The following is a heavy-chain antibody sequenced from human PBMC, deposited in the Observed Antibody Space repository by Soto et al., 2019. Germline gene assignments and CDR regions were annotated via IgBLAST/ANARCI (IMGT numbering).Heavy chain of an antibody. CDR2: IHYSGST. CDR3: ASQHYYDSSGYYVGY. V-gene: IGHV4-39*01. Sequence: QLQLQESGPGLVKPSETLSLTCTVSGSSISSNIYYWGWIRQPPGKGLEWIGNIHYSGSTYYDSSLKGRVTISVDTSKNQFSLKLSSVTAADTAVYYCASQHYYDSSGYYVGYWGQGTLVTVSS. J-gene: IGHJ4*02. CDR1: GSSISSNIYY. D-gene: IGHD3-22*01.